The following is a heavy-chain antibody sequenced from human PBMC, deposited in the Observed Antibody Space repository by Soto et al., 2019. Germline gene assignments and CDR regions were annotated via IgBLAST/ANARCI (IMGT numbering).Heavy chain of an antibody. CDR1: GGSSSDHY. J-gene: IGHJ4*02. V-gene: IGHV4-34*01. CDR2: FDRSGSS. CDR3: ARGRGGYSYGGLDY. D-gene: IGHD5-18*01. Sequence: SETLSLTCAVYGGSSSDHYWTWIRQPPGKGLEWIGEFDRSGSSNYNPSVKSRVTISVDTSKNQFSLNLRSVTAADTAVYFCARGRGGYSYGGLDYWGQGTLVTVSS.